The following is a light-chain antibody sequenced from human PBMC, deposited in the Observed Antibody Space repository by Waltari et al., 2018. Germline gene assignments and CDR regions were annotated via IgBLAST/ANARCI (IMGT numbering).Light chain of an antibody. CDR2: AAS. V-gene: IGKV1-9*01. CDR3: QQLNSYPRNT. CDR1: QGISSY. J-gene: IGKJ2*01. Sequence: DIQLTQSPSFLSASVGDRVTITCRASQGISSYLAWYQQKPGKAPKLLIYAASTLQSGVPSRFSGSGSGTEFTLTISSLQPEDFATYYSQQLNSYPRNTFGQGTKLEIK.